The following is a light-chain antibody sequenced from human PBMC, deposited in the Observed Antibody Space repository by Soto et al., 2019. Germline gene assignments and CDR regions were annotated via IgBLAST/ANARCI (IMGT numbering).Light chain of an antibody. CDR1: SSDVGSYRF. V-gene: IGLV2-8*01. CDR3: SSYAGNNNVI. Sequence: QSVLTQPPSASGSPGQSVTISCTGTSSDVGSYRFVSWYQQHPGKAPKLLIYEVSKRPSGVPDRFSASTSGNTASLTVSGLQADDEADYYCSSYAGNNNVIFGGGTKVTLL. J-gene: IGLJ2*01. CDR2: EVS.